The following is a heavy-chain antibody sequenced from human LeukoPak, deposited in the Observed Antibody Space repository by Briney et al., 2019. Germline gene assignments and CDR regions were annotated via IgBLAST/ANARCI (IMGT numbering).Heavy chain of an antibody. CDR2: IKQDGSEK. CDR3: ARDLDGSAPPFDP. D-gene: IGHD2-15*01. V-gene: IGHV3-7*03. CDR1: GFTFSSYW. Sequence: GGSLRLSCAASGFTFSSYWMSWVRQAPGKGLEWVANIKQDGSEKYYVDSVKGRFTISRDNAKNSLYLQMNSLRAEDTAVYYYARDLDGSAPPFDPWGQGTLVTVSS. J-gene: IGHJ5*02.